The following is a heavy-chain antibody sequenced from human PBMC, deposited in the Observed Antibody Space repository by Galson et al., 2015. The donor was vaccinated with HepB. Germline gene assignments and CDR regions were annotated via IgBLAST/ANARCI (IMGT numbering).Heavy chain of an antibody. CDR2: ISYDGSNK. J-gene: IGHJ4*02. V-gene: IGHV3-30-3*01. CDR3: AFHGSGSYYNFDY. Sequence: SLRLSCAASGFTFRSYAMHWVRQAPGKGLEWVAVISYDGSNKYYADSVKGRFTISRDNSKNTLYLQMNSLRAEDTAVYYCAFHGSGSYYNFDYWGQGTLVTVSS. D-gene: IGHD3-10*01. CDR1: GFTFRSYA.